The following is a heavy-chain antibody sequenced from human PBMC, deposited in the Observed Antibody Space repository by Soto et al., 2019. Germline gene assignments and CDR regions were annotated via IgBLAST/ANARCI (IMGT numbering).Heavy chain of an antibody. CDR3: ARGRTVRNYADDSSDYFYFFDY. CDR2: VYYTGST. Sequence: SETLSLTCTASGDSISTFYWGWMRQSPGKELEWIGYVYYTGSTNYNPSLKSRVTISVDRSKNQFSLKLTSANAADTAVYYCARGRTVRNYADDSSDYFYFFDYWGQGAQVTVSS. D-gene: IGHD3-22*01. V-gene: IGHV4-59*01. CDR1: GDSISTFY. J-gene: IGHJ4*02.